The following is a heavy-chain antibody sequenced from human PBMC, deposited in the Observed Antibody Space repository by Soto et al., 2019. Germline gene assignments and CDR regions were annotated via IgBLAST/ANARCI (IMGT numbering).Heavy chain of an antibody. D-gene: IGHD4-4*01. CDR3: ARDRDSNFHSFDY. CDR1: GGSISSGAYY. Sequence: QVQLQESGPGLVKPSQTLSLTCTVSGGSISSGAYYWSWIRQHPGKGLEWIGYIYYNGSTYYNPSLKSRVSISVDTSENRLSLTLSSVTAADTAVYYCARDRDSNFHSFDYWGQGTLVTVSS. CDR2: IYYNGST. J-gene: IGHJ4*02. V-gene: IGHV4-31*03.